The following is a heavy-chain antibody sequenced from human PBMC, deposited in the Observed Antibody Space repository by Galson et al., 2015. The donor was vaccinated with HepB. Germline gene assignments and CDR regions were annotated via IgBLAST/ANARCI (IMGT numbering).Heavy chain of an antibody. CDR2: IDWDDDK. J-gene: IGHJ4*02. V-gene: IGHV2-70*01. D-gene: IGHD5-24*01. Sequence: PALVKPTQPLTLTCTFSGFSLSTSGMCVSWIRQPPGKALEWLALIDWDDDKYYSTSLKTRLTISKDTSKDQVVLTMTNMDPVDTATYYCARAQSGTGFRDGYNFNYWGQGTLVTVSS. CDR1: GFSLSTSGMC. CDR3: ARAQSGTGFRDGYNFNY.